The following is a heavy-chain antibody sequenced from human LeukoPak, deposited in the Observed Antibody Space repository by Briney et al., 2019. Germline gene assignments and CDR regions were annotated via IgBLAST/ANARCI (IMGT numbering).Heavy chain of an antibody. J-gene: IGHJ4*02. D-gene: IGHD2/OR15-2a*01. V-gene: IGHV3-7*04. Sequence: PGESLRLSCAASGFTFSTYWMTWVRQAPGKGLEWVANINQDGTEKNYVDSVKGRFTISRDNAKNSLYLQVNSLRAEDTAVYYCARNMGDYWGQGTLVTVLS. CDR1: GFTFSTYW. CDR3: ARNMGDY. CDR2: INQDGTEK.